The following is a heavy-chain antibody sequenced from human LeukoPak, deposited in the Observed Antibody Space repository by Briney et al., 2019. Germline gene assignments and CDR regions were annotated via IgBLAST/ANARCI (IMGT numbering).Heavy chain of an antibody. CDR1: GYSISSGYY. J-gene: IGHJ4*02. CDR3: ARSWGTGYSIHL. Sequence: PSETLSLTCTVSGYSISSGYYWGWIRQPPGKGLEWIGSIYHSGSTYYNPSLKSRVTISVDTSKNQFSLKLSSVTAADTAVYYCARSWGTGYSIHLWGQGTLVTVSS. D-gene: IGHD6-13*01. V-gene: IGHV4-38-2*02. CDR2: IYHSGST.